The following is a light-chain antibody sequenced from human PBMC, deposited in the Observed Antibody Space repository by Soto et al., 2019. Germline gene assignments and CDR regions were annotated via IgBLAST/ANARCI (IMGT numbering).Light chain of an antibody. CDR2: LAS. V-gene: IGKV2-28*01. J-gene: IGKJ1*01. CDR3: MQALQAPPT. Sequence: DIVMTQSPLSPPVTPGEPASISCRSSQSLLHSNGYNYLDWYLQKPGQSPQLLISLASNRASGVPDRFSGSGSGTDFTLTISRVEAEDVGVYQCMQALQAPPTFGQGTKVDIK. CDR1: QSLLHSNGYNY.